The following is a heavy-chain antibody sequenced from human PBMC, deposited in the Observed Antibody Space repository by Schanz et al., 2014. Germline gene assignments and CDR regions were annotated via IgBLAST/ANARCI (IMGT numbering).Heavy chain of an antibody. V-gene: IGHV4-39*01. Sequence: QLQLRESGPGLVKPSETLSLICSVSGTSITSSTYYWGWIRQPPGKGPEWIGSISYSGNTYYTPSLKTRVTISSDTSKTQFSLKLPSVTAADTAVYYCARPSSVVGITGWFDTWGQGTLVTVSS. D-gene: IGHD3-22*01. J-gene: IGHJ5*02. CDR1: GTSITSSTYY. CDR2: ISYSGNT. CDR3: ARPSSVVGITGWFDT.